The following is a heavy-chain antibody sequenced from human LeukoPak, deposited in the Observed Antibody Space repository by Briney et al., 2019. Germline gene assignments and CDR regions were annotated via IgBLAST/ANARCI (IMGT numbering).Heavy chain of an antibody. CDR1: GGSISSGSYY. CDR3: AREDSSSWYKDAAYYYYMDV. V-gene: IGHV4-61*02. Sequence: SQTLSLTCTVSGGSISSGSYYWSWIRQPAGKGLEWIGRIYTSGSTNYNPSLKSRVTISVDTSKNQFSLKLSSVTAADTAVYYCAREDSSSWYKDAAYYYYMDVWGKGTTVTVSS. D-gene: IGHD6-13*01. J-gene: IGHJ6*03. CDR2: IYTSGST.